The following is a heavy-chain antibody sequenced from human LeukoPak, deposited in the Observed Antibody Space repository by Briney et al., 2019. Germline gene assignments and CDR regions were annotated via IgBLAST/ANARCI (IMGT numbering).Heavy chain of an antibody. CDR1: GYTFTGYY. D-gene: IGHD6-19*01. CDR3: ARDRGSGWYHFDY. Sequence: ASVKVSCKASGYTFTGYYMHWVRQAPGQGLEWMGLINPSGGSTSYAQKFQGRVTITRDMSTTTVYMDLSSLRSEDTAVYYCARDRGSGWYHFDYWGPGTLVTVSS. CDR2: INPSGGST. V-gene: IGHV1-46*01. J-gene: IGHJ4*02.